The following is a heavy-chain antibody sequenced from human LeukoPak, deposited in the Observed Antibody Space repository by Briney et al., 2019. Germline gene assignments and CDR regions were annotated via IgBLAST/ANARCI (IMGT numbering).Heavy chain of an antibody. CDR1: GGSFSGYY. V-gene: IGHV4-34*01. J-gene: IGHJ6*02. D-gene: IGHD2-2*01. CDR3: ARGGAQPAAIGRESYYYGMDV. CDR2: INHSGST. Sequence: SETLSLTCAVYGGSFSGYYWSWIRQPPGKGLEWIGEINHSGSTNYNPSLKSRVTISVDTSKNQFSPKLSSVTAADTAVYYCARGGAQPAAIGRESYYYGMDVWGQGTTVTVSS.